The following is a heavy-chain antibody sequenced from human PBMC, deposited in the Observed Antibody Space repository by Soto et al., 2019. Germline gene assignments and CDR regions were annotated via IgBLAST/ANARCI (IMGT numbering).Heavy chain of an antibody. CDR3: TTDRGDSGYDLGGYYFDY. V-gene: IGHV3-15*01. CDR1: GFTFSNAW. J-gene: IGHJ4*02. Sequence: EVQLVEFGGGLVKPGGSLRLSCAASGFTFSNAWMSWVRQAPGKGLEWVGRIKSKTDGGTTDYAAPVKGRFTISRDDSKNTLYLQMNSLKTEDTAVYYCTTDRGDSGYDLGGYYFDYWGQGTLVTVSS. D-gene: IGHD5-12*01. CDR2: IKSKTDGGTT.